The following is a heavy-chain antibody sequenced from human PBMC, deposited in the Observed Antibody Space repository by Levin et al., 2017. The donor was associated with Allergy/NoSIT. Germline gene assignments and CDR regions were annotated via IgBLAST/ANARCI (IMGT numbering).Heavy chain of an antibody. CDR1: GFTFSTYG. CDR2: IVSDGSRK. J-gene: IGHJ6*04. Sequence: GGSLRLSCAASGFTFSTYGLHWVRQAPGKGLEWVALIVSDGSRKFYADSVKGRFTISRDNSKNTLYLQMSSLRAEDTAVYYCAKGGDYDVWGKGTTVTVSS. CDR3: AKGGDYDV. V-gene: IGHV3-30*02. D-gene: IGHD4-17*01.